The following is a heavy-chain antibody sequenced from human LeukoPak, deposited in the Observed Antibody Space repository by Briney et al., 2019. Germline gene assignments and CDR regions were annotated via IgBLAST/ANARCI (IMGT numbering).Heavy chain of an antibody. D-gene: IGHD1-1*01. CDR3: ASPAGGGGYSR. Sequence: PSETLSLTCTVPGGSISNYYWSWSRQPPGKGLGWIGYIFYSESTNYNPSLKSQVTISVVRSKNQFSLKLSSVTAAGTAVDYGASPAGGGGYSRWGQGTLVTVSS. CDR2: IFYSEST. CDR1: GGSISNYY. V-gene: IGHV4-59*01. J-gene: IGHJ4*02.